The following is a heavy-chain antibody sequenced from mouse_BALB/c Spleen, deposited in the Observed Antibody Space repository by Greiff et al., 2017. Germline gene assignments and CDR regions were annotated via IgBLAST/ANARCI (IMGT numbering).Heavy chain of an antibody. CDR2: ILPGSGST. J-gene: IGHJ2*01. CDR3: ASSNYYAYYFDY. V-gene: IGHV1-9*01. CDR1: GYTFSSYW. Sequence: QVQLQQSGAELMKPGASVKISCKATGYTFSSYWIEWVKQRPGHGLEWIGEILPGSGSTNYNEKFKGKATFTADTSSNTAYMQLSSLTSEDSAVYYCASSNYYAYYFDYWGQGTTLTVSS. D-gene: IGHD1-1*01.